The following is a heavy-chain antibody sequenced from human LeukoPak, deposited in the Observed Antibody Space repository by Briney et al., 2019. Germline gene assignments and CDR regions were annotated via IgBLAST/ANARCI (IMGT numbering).Heavy chain of an antibody. CDR1: CGSFSGYY. CDR2: INHSGST. Sequence: SEALALTCAVYCGSFSGYYWSWIRQPPGKGLEWIGEINHSGSTNYNPSLKSRVTISVDTSKNQFSLKLSSVTAADTAVYYCARGKGGSWYPPFDYWGQGTLVTVSS. J-gene: IGHJ4*02. CDR3: ARGKGGSWYPPFDY. D-gene: IGHD6-13*01. V-gene: IGHV4-34*01.